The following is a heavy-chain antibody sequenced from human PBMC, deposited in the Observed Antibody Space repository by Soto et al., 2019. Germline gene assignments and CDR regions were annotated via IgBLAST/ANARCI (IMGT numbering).Heavy chain of an antibody. J-gene: IGHJ4*01. D-gene: IGHD2-2*01. CDR1: GGSVSSGSYY. CDR2: IYYSGST. V-gene: IGHV4-61*03. Sequence: SETLSLTCTVSGGSVSSGSYYWSWIRQPPGKGLEWIGYIYYSGSTNYKPSVKSRVTISVDTPKNHFSLKLTSVTAADTAVYYCVRGRRGYAKPLYVDWGNGTLVTVSS. CDR3: VRGRRGYAKPLYVD.